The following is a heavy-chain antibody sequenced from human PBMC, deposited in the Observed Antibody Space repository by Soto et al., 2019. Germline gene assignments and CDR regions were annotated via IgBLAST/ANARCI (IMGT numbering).Heavy chain of an antibody. D-gene: IGHD5-12*01. CDR1: GFTFSRYW. V-gene: IGHV3-7*01. CDR3: ARSSGSDTGKYDY. J-gene: IGHJ4*02. CDR2: IKEDGSEK. Sequence: GSLRLSCAASGFTFSRYWMSWVRQAPGKGLESVANIKEDGSEKYYVDSVKGRFTISRDNAKNSLYLQMNSLRAEDTAVYYCARSSGSDTGKYDYWGQGTLVTVSS.